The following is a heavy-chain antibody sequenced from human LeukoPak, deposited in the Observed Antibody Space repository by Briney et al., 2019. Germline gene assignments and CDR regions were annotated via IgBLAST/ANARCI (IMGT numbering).Heavy chain of an antibody. D-gene: IGHD3-16*01. V-gene: IGHV3-23*01. J-gene: IGHJ4*02. CDR1: GFSFSSYA. Sequence: QPGGSLRLSCAASGFSFSSYAMTWARQAPVKGLEWVSAISGDGTRTYYADSVKGRFTISRDNSKNTHYLEMSSLRVEDTAIYYCAKWPEGAMDYFDYWGQGTLVTVSS. CDR3: AKWPEGAMDYFDY. CDR2: ISGDGTRT.